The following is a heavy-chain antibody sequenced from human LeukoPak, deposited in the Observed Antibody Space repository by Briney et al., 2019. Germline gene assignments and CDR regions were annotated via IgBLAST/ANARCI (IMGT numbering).Heavy chain of an antibody. CDR1: GFTFSSYA. D-gene: IGHD4-23*01. CDR3: AKGNYGGNLDY. J-gene: IGHJ4*02. CDR2: ISVSGGNT. Sequence: GGSLRLSCAASGFTFSSYAMSRVRQAPGKGLEWVSAISVSGGNTQYADSVKGRFTISRDNSKNTLYLQMNSLRAEDTAVYYCAKGNYGGNLDYWGQETLVTVSS. V-gene: IGHV3-23*01.